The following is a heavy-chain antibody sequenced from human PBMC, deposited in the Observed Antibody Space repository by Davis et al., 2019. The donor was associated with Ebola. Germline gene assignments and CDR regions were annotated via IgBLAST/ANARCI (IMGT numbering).Heavy chain of an antibody. Sequence: SVKVSCNASGGTFSSYAISWVRQAPGQGLEWMGGIIPIFGTANYAQKFQGRVTITADESTSTAYMELSSLRSEDTAVYYCARVGIRSSTYYFDYWGQGTLVTVSS. V-gene: IGHV1-69*13. CDR1: GGTFSSYA. J-gene: IGHJ4*02. CDR3: ARVGIRSSTYYFDY. CDR2: IIPIFGTA. D-gene: IGHD6-13*01.